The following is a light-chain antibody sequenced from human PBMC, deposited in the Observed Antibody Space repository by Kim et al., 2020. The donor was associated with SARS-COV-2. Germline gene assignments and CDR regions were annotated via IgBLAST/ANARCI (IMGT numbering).Light chain of an antibody. CDR1: QSVSSF. J-gene: IGKJ2*01. CDR2: DAS. CDR3: QQRSNWPADT. Sequence: EIVLTQSPATLSLSPGERATLSCRASQSVSSFLSWYQQQPGQAPRLLIHDASNRATGNPARFSGRGSGTGFTLNISSLEPEESAVYYWQQRSNWPADTCGKGTKLEIK. V-gene: IGKV3-11*01.